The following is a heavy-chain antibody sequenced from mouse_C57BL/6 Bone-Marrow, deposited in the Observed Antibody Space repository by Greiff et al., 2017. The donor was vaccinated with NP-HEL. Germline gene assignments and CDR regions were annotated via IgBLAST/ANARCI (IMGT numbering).Heavy chain of an antibody. D-gene: IGHD1-1*01. CDR2: INPSNGGT. CDR3: ARGNYGSRGWYFDV. CDR1: GYTFTSYW. V-gene: IGHV1-53*01. Sequence: QVQLQQPGTELVKPGASVKLSCKASGYTFTSYWMHWVKQRPGQGLEWIGNINPSNGGTNYNEKFKSKATLTVDKSSSTAYMQLSSLTSEDSAVYYCARGNYGSRGWYFDVWGTGTTVTVSS. J-gene: IGHJ1*03.